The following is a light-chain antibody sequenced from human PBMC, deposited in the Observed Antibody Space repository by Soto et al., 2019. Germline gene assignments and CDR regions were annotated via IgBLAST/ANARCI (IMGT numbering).Light chain of an antibody. CDR3: QQYNKWPQT. CDR2: GAS. J-gene: IGKJ1*01. Sequence: EVVMTQSPATLSVSPGERATLSCRASQRISSNLAWYQQRPGQAPRLLIYGASTRAPGIPATFTGSGSGTEFTLTISSLQSEDIAVYYCQQYNKWPQTFGQGTKVDIK. V-gene: IGKV3-15*01. CDR1: QRISSN.